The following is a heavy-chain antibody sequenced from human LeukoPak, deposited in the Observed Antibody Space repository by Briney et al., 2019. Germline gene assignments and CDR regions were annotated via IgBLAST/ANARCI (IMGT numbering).Heavy chain of an antibody. D-gene: IGHD3-22*01. CDR1: GFTLSNAW. CDR3: TYYYDSSGSHPTRNFDY. Sequence: GGSLRLSCAASGFTLSNAWMSWVRQAPGKGLEWVGRIKSKTAGGTTDFAAPVKGRFTISRDDSKNTLHLEMNSLKTEDTAVYYCTYYYDSSGSHPTRNFDYWGQGTLVTVSS. J-gene: IGHJ4*02. CDR2: IKSKTAGGTT. V-gene: IGHV3-15*01.